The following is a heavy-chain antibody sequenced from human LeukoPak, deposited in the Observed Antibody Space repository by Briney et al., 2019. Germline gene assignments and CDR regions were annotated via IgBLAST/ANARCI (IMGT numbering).Heavy chain of an antibody. CDR2: TWSDGSDK. D-gene: IGHD3-22*01. CDR1: GFTFSAYI. CDR3: ARAQSATLSYYFDP. J-gene: IGHJ5*02. V-gene: IGHV3-33*01. Sequence: PGRSLRLSCAASGFTFSAYIIQWVRQAPGKGLEWVALTWSDGSDKFYADSVKGRFVISRDNSKNTLYLQMNSLRAEDSAVYFCARAQSATLSYYFDPWGQGTLVTVSS.